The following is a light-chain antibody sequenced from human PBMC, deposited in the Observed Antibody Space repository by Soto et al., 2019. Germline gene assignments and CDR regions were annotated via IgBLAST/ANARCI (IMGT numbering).Light chain of an antibody. CDR3: VQYNSFQWT. Sequence: DIQMTQSPSAMSASVGDRVTITCRASQGINNHLSWFQQRPGEVPKRLIHATSSLQSGVPSRFSGSGSGTECALTSSCLQPEDFATYYFVQYNSFQWTFGQGTKVEIK. CDR2: ATS. V-gene: IGKV1-17*03. CDR1: QGINNH. J-gene: IGKJ1*01.